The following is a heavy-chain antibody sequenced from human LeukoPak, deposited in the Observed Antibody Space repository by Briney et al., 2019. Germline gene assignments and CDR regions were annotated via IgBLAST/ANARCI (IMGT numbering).Heavy chain of an antibody. Sequence: ASVKVSCKASGGSFNNYAISWVRQAPGQGLEWMGWINAGNGNTKYSQKFQGRVTITRDTSASTAYMVLSSLRSEDTAVYYCARDRGYSYGPQAFDIWGQGTMVTVSS. D-gene: IGHD5-18*01. CDR3: ARDRGYSYGPQAFDI. J-gene: IGHJ3*02. V-gene: IGHV1-3*01. CDR1: GGSFNNYA. CDR2: INAGNGNT.